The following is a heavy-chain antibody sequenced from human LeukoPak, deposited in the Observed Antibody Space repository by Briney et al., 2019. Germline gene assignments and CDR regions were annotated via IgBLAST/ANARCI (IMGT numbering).Heavy chain of an antibody. D-gene: IGHD5-12*01. V-gene: IGHV1-24*01. CDR3: ATGSEATLEEFYFDY. J-gene: IGHJ4*02. CDR2: FDPEDGKT. Sequence: ASVKVSCKVTGDTLTELSIHWVRQAPGKGLEWMGGFDPEDGKTIYAQNFQGRVSMTEDTSTDTAYMGLSSLRSDDTAVYYCATGSEATLEEFYFDYWGQGTLVSVSS. CDR1: GDTLTELS.